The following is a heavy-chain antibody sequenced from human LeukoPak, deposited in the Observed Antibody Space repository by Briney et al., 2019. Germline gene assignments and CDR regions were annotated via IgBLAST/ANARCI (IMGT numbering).Heavy chain of an antibody. Sequence: GGSLRLSCAASGFTVTSNYMSWVRQAPGKGLEWVSVIYGDGRIHYADSVKGRFTISRDDSKNTLYLQMNSLRAEDTAVYYCARDRLPSYYDFWSGYYNGWFDPWGQGTLVTVSS. CDR3: ARDRLPSYYDFWSGYYNGWFDP. V-gene: IGHV3-53*01. J-gene: IGHJ5*02. CDR1: GFTVTSNY. CDR2: IYGDGRI. D-gene: IGHD3-3*01.